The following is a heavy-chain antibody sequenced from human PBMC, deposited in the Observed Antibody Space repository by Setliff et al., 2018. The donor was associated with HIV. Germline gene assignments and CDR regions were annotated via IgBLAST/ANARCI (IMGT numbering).Heavy chain of an antibody. V-gene: IGHV4-4*09. Sequence: ASETLSLTCTVSGGSISSYYWSWIRQPPGKELEWIGDIYTNGSTDYNPSLKSRVTISVDTSKKRFSLRLSSVTAADTAVYYCARHSGYYYDSSGYYPFDVWGQGTMVTVSS. J-gene: IGHJ3*01. CDR1: GGSISSYY. CDR2: IYTNGST. CDR3: ARHSGYYYDSSGYYPFDV. D-gene: IGHD3-22*01.